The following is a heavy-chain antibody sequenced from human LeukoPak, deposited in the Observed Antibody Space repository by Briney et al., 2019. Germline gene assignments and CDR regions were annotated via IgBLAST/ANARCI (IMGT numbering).Heavy chain of an antibody. V-gene: IGHV1-18*01. J-gene: IGHJ4*02. CDR3: ARDHYYYDSSGLIEGDY. Sequence: GASVKVSCKASGYTFTSYGISWVRQAPGQGLEWMGWISAYNGNTNYAQKFQGRVTMTSDTSTSTAYMELRSLRSDDTAVYYCARDHYYYDSSGLIEGDYWGQGTLVTVSS. D-gene: IGHD3-22*01. CDR1: GYTFTSYG. CDR2: ISAYNGNT.